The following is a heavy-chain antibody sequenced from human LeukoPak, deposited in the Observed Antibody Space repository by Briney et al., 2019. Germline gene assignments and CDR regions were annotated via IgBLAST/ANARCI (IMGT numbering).Heavy chain of an antibody. CDR3: ARESGSMRWSDP. D-gene: IGHD6-25*01. Sequence: PSETLSLTCTVSGGSISGYYWSWIRQPAGKGLEWIGRMSTSGNSNYIPSLVSRVTMSVDTSKNQFSLNLSSVTAADTAVYYCARESGSMRWSDPWGQGTLVTVSS. V-gene: IGHV4-4*07. CDR1: GGSISGYY. J-gene: IGHJ5*02. CDR2: MSTSGNS.